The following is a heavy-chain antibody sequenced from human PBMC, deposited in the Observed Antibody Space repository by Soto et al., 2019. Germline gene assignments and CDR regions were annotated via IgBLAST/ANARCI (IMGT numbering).Heavy chain of an antibody. V-gene: IGHV1-69*01. CDR1: GGTFSSYA. CDR3: ARDRVGRRQQLVFDY. Sequence: QVQLVQSGAEVKKPGSSVKVSCKASGGTFSSYAISWVRQAPGQGLEWMGGLIPIFGTANYAQKFQGRVTITADESTSTAYMELSSLRSEDTAVYYCARDRVGRRQQLVFDYWGQGTLVTVSS. CDR2: LIPIFGTA. J-gene: IGHJ4*02. D-gene: IGHD6-13*01.